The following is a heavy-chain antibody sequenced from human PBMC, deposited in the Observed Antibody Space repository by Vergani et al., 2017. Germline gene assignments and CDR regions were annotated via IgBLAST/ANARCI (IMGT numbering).Heavy chain of an antibody. CDR2: MNPNSGTT. Sequence: QVQLVQSGAEVKKPGASVKVSCRASGYSFSSYDISWVRQATGQGLEWMGWMNPNSGTTGYAQKFQGRLTITADTSTSTAYMELTSLRSQDTAVYYCARDPRGYGGDPEDYYYGMDVWGQGP. D-gene: IGHD2-21*02. J-gene: IGHJ6*02. CDR3: ARDPRGYGGDPEDYYYGMDV. CDR1: GYSFSSYD. V-gene: IGHV1-8*01.